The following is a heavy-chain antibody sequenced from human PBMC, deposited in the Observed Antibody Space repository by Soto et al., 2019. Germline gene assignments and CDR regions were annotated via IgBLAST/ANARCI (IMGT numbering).Heavy chain of an antibody. V-gene: IGHV3-23*01. CDR1: GFTFSSYA. D-gene: IGHD5-18*01. CDR3: AKDLDVDTAMVTSFDY. Sequence: EVRLLESGGGLVQPGGSLRLSCAASGFTFSSYAMSWVRQAPGKGLEWVSAISGSGGSTYYADSVKGRFTISRDNSKNTLYLQMNSLRAEDTAVYYCAKDLDVDTAMVTSFDYWGQGTLATVSS. J-gene: IGHJ4*02. CDR2: ISGSGGST.